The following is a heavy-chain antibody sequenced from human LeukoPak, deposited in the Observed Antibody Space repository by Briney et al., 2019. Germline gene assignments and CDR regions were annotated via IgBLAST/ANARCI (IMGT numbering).Heavy chain of an antibody. D-gene: IGHD1-26*01. V-gene: IGHV4-4*02. CDR1: TVSGSSGNF. J-gene: IGHJ4*02. Sequence: SKTLSLTCALSTVSGSSGNFWSWVRQPPGEGLEGTGEVHKSGRTNYNPSLKTRVTISIDASKNQLSLELTSVTAADTAVYYCARELRGAPTPGAYWGQGTRVTVSS. CDR2: VHKSGRT. CDR3: ARELRGAPTPGAY.